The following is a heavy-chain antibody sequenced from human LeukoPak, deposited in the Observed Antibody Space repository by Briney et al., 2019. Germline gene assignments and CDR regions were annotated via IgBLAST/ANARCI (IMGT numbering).Heavy chain of an antibody. D-gene: IGHD1-26*01. CDR1: GFTVSSNY. CDR3: ARDPATVGRGGFDY. CDR2: IYTGGST. V-gene: IGHV3-66*02. J-gene: IGHJ4*02. Sequence: GGSLRLSCAASGFTVSSNYMNWVRQAPGKGLEWVSVIYTGGSTYYADSVKGRFTISRDNSKNTLYLQMNSLRPEDTAVYYCARDPATVGRGGFDYWGQGTLITVSS.